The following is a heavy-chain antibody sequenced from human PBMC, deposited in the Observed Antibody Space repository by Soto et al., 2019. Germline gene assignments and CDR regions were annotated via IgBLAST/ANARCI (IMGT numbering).Heavy chain of an antibody. J-gene: IGHJ4*02. CDR2: IYRSGTT. Sequence: QVQLQESGPGLVKASQSMSLTCTVSGASTSSGGFFWSWIRQQPGKGLEWIGHIYRSGTTYYNPSLKSRVSISVDTSKNQCSLRVTSVTAADTAVYYCARGLYSSSWYVDSWGQGTLATVSS. V-gene: IGHV4-31*03. D-gene: IGHD6-13*01. CDR1: GASTSSGGFF. CDR3: ARGLYSSSWYVDS.